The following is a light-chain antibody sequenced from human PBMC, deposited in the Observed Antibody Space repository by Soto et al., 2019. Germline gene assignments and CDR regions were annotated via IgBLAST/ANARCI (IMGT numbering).Light chain of an antibody. CDR1: SMDVGSYNY. V-gene: IGLV2-14*01. Sequence: QSALTQPASVSGSPGQSITISSPGPSMDVGSYNYVSWYQQHPGKAPKLMIYEVSNRPSGVSNRFSGSKSGNTASLTISGLQAEDEANYYCSSYTSISTRVFGGGTQLTVL. J-gene: IGLJ3*02. CDR3: SSYTSISTRV. CDR2: EVS.